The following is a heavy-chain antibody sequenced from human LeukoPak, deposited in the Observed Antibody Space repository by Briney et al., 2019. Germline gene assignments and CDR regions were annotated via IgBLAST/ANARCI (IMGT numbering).Heavy chain of an antibody. Sequence: ASVKVSCKASGGTFSSYAISWVRQAPGQGLEWMGGIIPIFGTANYAQKFQGRVTITADESTSTAYMELSSLRSEDTAVYYCAVTSGCSSTSCRAVVDYYYMDVWGKGTTVTVSS. D-gene: IGHD2-2*01. V-gene: IGHV1-69*13. J-gene: IGHJ6*03. CDR2: IIPIFGTA. CDR3: AVTSGCSSTSCRAVVDYYYMDV. CDR1: GGTFSSYA.